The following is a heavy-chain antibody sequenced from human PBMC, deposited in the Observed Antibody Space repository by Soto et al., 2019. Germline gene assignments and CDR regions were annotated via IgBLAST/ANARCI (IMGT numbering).Heavy chain of an antibody. J-gene: IGHJ4*02. CDR2: ISYSAKT. V-gene: IGHV4-38-2*01. CDR3: TRGAGAPWVRFDS. Sequence: LSLTCGVSGYSITSGFYWGWVRQSPGKGLEWIGSISYSAKTFYNPSLASRLSIAVDTSMNQFSLRLTSVTAADTALYYCTRGAGAPWVRFDSWGQGTLVTVSS. CDR1: GYSITSGFY. D-gene: IGHD3-22*01.